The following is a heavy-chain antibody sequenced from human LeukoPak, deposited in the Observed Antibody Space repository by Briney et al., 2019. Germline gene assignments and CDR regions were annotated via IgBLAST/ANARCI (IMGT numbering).Heavy chain of an antibody. Sequence: SETLSLTCTVSGGSISSYYWSWIRQPPGKGLEWIGYIYYSGSTNYNPSLKSRVTISVDTSKNQFSLKLSSVTAADTAVYYCARGKMDYYFDYWGQGTLVTVSS. CDR3: ARGKMDYYFDY. D-gene: IGHD2-8*01. CDR2: IYYSGST. V-gene: IGHV4-59*01. CDR1: GGSISSYY. J-gene: IGHJ4*02.